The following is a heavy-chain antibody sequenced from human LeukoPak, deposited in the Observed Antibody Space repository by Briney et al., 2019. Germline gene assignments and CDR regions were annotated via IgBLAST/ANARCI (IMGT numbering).Heavy chain of an antibody. CDR3: ARVLTTVIHWYFDL. V-gene: IGHV3-74*01. CDR2: INSDVSST. Sequence: GGSLRLSCAASGFTFNSYWMHWVRQVPGKGLVWVSRINSDVSSTSYADSVKGRFTISRDNAKNTLYLQMNSLRAEDTAVYYCARVLTTVIHWYFDLWGRGTLVTVSS. J-gene: IGHJ2*01. D-gene: IGHD4-17*01. CDR1: GFTFNSYW.